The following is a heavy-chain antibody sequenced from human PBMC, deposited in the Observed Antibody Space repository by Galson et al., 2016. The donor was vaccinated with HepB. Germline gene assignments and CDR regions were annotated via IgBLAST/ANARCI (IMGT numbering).Heavy chain of an antibody. CDR1: GFTFSDTW. CDR2: IKSNGNGGTT. V-gene: IGHV3-15*01. Sequence: SLRLSCAASGFTFSDTWMSWVRQAPGKGLEWVGRIKSNGNGGTTDYTAPVKGRFTISRDDSERMLYLHMNRLRTEDTGVYYCTTAPKAFHWLDPWGQGTLVTVSS. D-gene: IGHD3-3*02. J-gene: IGHJ5*02. CDR3: TTAPKAFHWLDP.